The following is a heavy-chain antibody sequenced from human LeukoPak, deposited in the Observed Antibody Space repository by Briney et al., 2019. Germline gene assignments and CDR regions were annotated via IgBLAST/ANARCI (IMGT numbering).Heavy chain of an antibody. CDR1: GGSISSSSYY. Sequence: SETLSLTCTVSGGSISSSSYYWGWIRQPPGKGLEWIGSIYYSGSTYYNPSLESRVTISVDTSKNQFSLKLSSVTAADTAVYYCARGYGYGYDYVWGSYRPLFDYWGQGTLVTVSS. CDR3: ARGYGYGYDYVWGSYRPLFDY. D-gene: IGHD3-16*02. CDR2: IYYSGST. J-gene: IGHJ4*02. V-gene: IGHV4-39*01.